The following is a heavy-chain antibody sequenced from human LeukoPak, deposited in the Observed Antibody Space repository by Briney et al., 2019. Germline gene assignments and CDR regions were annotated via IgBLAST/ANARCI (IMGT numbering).Heavy chain of an antibody. CDR1: GYMFTSCA. Sequence: ASVRVSCKASGYMFTSCAISWVRRAPGQGLEWMGWIRAYNGNTKYAQKFQARVTMTTDTSTSTAYMELRSLRSDDTAVYYCARVAVDLDCSGDTCSSVFKSFDAWGQGTLVTVSS. CDR2: IRAYNGNT. V-gene: IGHV1-18*01. D-gene: IGHD2-15*01. CDR3: ARVAVDLDCSGDTCSSVFKSFDA. J-gene: IGHJ5*02.